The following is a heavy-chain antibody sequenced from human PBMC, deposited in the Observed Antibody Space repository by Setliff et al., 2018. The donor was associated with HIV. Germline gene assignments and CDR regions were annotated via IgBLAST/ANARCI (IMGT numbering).Heavy chain of an antibody. D-gene: IGHD1-1*01. CDR3: AKDLVTTTGPDY. Sequence: GGSLRLSCAASGFAFSGHQMSWVRQAPGKGLEWVAKIKQDGSDKYYVDSVKGRFTISRDNAKNSLYLQMNSLRVEDTAVYYCAKDLVTTTGPDYWGQGTLVTVSS. CDR1: GFAFSGHQ. J-gene: IGHJ4*02. CDR2: IKQDGSDK. V-gene: IGHV3-7*01.